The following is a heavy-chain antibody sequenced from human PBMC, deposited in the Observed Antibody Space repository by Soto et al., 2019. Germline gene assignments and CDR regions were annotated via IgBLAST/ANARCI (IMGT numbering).Heavy chain of an antibody. CDR1: GFTISSYW. CDR2: INSDGSTT. Sequence: PGGSLRLSCAASGFTISSYWMHWVRQAPGKGLVWVSRINSDGSTTNYADSVKGRFTISRDNAKNTLYLQMNSLRAEDTAVYYCARATFYSTSFTPLYWGQGTLVTVSS. V-gene: IGHV3-74*01. J-gene: IGHJ4*02. CDR3: ARATFYSTSFTPLY. D-gene: IGHD6-13*01.